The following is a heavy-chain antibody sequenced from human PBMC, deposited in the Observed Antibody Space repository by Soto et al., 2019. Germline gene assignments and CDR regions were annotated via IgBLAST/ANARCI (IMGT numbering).Heavy chain of an antibody. J-gene: IGHJ3*02. CDR3: AEHRHTDSIGYLQRDAIDI. CDR2: ISTGSSYT. CDR1: GFTFSDYY. D-gene: IGHD3-22*01. Sequence: GGSLRLSCAAYGFTFSDYYMNWIRQAPGKGLEWLSYISTGSSYTSYADSVKGRFTISRDNSKNSLYLQMDSLRAEDTAVYYCAEHRHTDSIGYLQRDAIDIWGQGTMVTVSS. V-gene: IGHV3-11*06.